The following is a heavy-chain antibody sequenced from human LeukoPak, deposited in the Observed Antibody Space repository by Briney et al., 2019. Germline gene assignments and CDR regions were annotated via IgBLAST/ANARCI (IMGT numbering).Heavy chain of an antibody. Sequence: EPSETLSLTCAVYGGSFSAYYWSWIRQSPGKGLEWIAEINHRGDTNYNPSVKSRVSISVDTSKNRFSLKVTSLTAADTAVYYCARGPTISETGYFDYWGQGTLVTVSS. CDR2: INHRGDT. D-gene: IGHD1-1*01. J-gene: IGHJ4*03. CDR3: ARGPTISETGYFDY. V-gene: IGHV4-34*01. CDR1: GGSFSAYY.